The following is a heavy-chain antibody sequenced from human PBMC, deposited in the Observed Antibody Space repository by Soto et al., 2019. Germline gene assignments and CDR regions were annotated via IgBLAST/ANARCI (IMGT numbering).Heavy chain of an antibody. D-gene: IGHD2-8*01. J-gene: IGHJ5*02. CDR2: ISGSGGHT. Sequence: GGSLRLCCTGSGFSFFSYAMSWVRQAPGKGLEWVSTISGSGGHTYYADPVKGRFVVSRDNDKNTVYLHMSSLTGEDTAVYFCAKIEMGWFAHWGQGTQVTVSS. V-gene: IGHV3-23*01. CDR3: AKIEMGWFAH. CDR1: GFSFFSYA.